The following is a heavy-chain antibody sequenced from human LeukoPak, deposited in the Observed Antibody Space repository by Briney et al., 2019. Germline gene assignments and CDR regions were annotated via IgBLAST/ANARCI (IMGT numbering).Heavy chain of an antibody. CDR3: ARASFNVVFGNWFDP. CDR2: VYYSGST. J-gene: IGHJ5*02. Sequence: SETLSLTCSVSSGSIGSSSNYWGWIRQAPGKGLEWIGNVYYSGSTFYNPSLKSRVTISVDTSKNQFSLKLRSVTAADTAIYYCARASFNVVFGNWFDPWGQGTLVTVSS. CDR1: SGSIGSSSNY. V-gene: IGHV4-39*01. D-gene: IGHD2-8*01.